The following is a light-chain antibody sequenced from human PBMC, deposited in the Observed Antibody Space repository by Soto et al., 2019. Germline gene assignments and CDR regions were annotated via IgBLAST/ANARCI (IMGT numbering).Light chain of an antibody. V-gene: IGKV3-20*01. Sequence: DIVLTQSPDTLSLSPGEVATLSCRVSQPISSTYVAWYQQTPGQAPRLLIYATFNRGSGVPDKFRVSGTGTEFTLTINRLEPEDFAVYYGQQWGGTWTVGQGTNVELK. CDR3: QQWGGTWT. CDR1: QPISSTY. J-gene: IGKJ1*01. CDR2: ATF.